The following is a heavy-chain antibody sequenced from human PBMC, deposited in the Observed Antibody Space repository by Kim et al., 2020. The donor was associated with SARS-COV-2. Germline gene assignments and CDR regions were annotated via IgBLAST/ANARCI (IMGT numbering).Heavy chain of an antibody. CDR3: ASEQTSTNYGSGSYRYYYYGMDV. J-gene: IGHJ6*02. D-gene: IGHD3-10*01. V-gene: IGHV4-34*01. CDR2: INHSGST. Sequence: SETLSLTCAVYGGSFSGYYWSWIRQPPGKGLEWIGKINHSGSTNYNPSLKSRVTISVDTSKNQFSLKLSSVTAADTAVYYCASEQTSTNYGSGSYRYYYYGMDVWGQGTKVTVSS. CDR1: GGSFSGYY.